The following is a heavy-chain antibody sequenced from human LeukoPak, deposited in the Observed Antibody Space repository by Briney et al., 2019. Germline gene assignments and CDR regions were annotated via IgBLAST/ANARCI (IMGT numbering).Heavy chain of an antibody. D-gene: IGHD3-10*01. CDR1: GFTFSSYA. CDR3: AKPGATYGSGSYYNDYFDY. Sequence: GGSLRLSRAASGFTFSSYAMSCVRQAPGKGLGWVSAISGSGGSTYYADSVKGRFTISRDNSKNTLYLQMNSLRAEDTAVYYCAKPGATYGSGSYYNDYFDYWGQGTLVTVSS. J-gene: IGHJ4*02. CDR2: ISGSGGST. V-gene: IGHV3-23*01.